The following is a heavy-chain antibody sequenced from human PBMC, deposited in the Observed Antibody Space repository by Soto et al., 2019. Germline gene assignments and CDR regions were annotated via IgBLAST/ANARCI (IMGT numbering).Heavy chain of an antibody. CDR2: INPSGGST. J-gene: IGHJ5*02. CDR1: GYTFTSYY. D-gene: IGHD1-26*01. Sequence: QVQLVQSGAEVKKPGASVKVSCKASGYTFTSYYMHWVRQAPGQGLEWMGIINPSGGSTSYAQKFQGRVTMTRDTSTSTVYIELSSLRSEDTAVYYCSRALLVGAYAAWGQGTLVTVSS. CDR3: SRALLVGAYAA. V-gene: IGHV1-46*01.